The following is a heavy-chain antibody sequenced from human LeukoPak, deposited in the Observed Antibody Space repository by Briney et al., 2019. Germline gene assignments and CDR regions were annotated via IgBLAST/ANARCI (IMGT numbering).Heavy chain of an antibody. CDR3: AKDLLVVAATATVDY. V-gene: IGHV3-30*02. D-gene: IGHD2-15*01. CDR2: IRYDGSNK. Sequence: GGSLRLSCAASRFTFSSYGMHWVRQAPGKGLEWMAFIRYDGSNKYYADSVKGRFTISRDNSKNTLYLQMNSLRAEDTAVYYCAKDLLVVAATATVDYWGQETLVTVSS. CDR1: RFTFSSYG. J-gene: IGHJ4*02.